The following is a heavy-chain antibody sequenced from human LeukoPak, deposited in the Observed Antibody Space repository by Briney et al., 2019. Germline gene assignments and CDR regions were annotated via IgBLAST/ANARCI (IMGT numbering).Heavy chain of an antibody. V-gene: IGHV1-69*13. CDR3: ARGLYDFWSGYAFDY. CDR1: GGTFSSYA. J-gene: IGHJ4*02. Sequence: EASVKVSCKASGGTFSSYAISWVRQAPGQGLEWMGGIIPIFGTANYAQKFQGRVTITADESTSTAYMELSSLRSEDTAVYYCARGLYDFWSGYAFDYWGQGTLVTVSS. D-gene: IGHD3-3*01. CDR2: IIPIFGTA.